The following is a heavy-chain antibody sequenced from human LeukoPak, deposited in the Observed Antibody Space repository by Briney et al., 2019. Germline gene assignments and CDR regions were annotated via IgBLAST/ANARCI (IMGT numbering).Heavy chain of an antibody. D-gene: IGHD4-23*01. J-gene: IGHJ5*02. Sequence: GGSLRPSCVASGFTFSSYWISWVRQAPGEGLEWVANIKQDGSQKYYVDSVKGRFTISRDNAENALYLQMNSLRAEDTAVYYCASDRSRTTVENSNWFDHWGQGTLVTVSS. V-gene: IGHV3-7*04. CDR1: GFTFSSYW. CDR2: IKQDGSQK. CDR3: ASDRSRTTVENSNWFDH.